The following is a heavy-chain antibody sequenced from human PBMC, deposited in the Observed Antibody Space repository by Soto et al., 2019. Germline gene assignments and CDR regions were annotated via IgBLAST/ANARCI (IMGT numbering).Heavy chain of an antibody. CDR2: IYYSGST. CDR1: GGFIISCGYS. Sequence: SETLSLTCAVSGGFIISCGYSWSWTRQPPGKGLEWIGYIYYSGSTYYNPSLKSRVTISVDTSKNQFSLKLSSVTAADTAVYYCARGDVGYCSDGSCFSLNWFDPWGQGTLVTVSS. J-gene: IGHJ5*02. CDR3: ARGDVGYCSDGSCFSLNWFDP. D-gene: IGHD2-15*01. V-gene: IGHV4-30-4*07.